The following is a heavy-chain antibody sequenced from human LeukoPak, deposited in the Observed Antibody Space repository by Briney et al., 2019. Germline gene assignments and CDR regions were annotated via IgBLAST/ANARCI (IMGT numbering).Heavy chain of an antibody. CDR2: ISTSGGDT. V-gene: IGHV3-23*01. CDR1: GFIFSNSA. J-gene: IGHJ4*02. D-gene: IGHD2-2*01. Sequence: GGSLRLSCAASGFIFSNSAFSWVRQAPGKGLEWVSAISTSGGDTYYADSVKGRFTISRDTSKNTLYLQMNSLRAEDTAVYYCVKAGDCGPTICLFDYWGQGTLVTVSS. CDR3: VKAGDCGPTICLFDY.